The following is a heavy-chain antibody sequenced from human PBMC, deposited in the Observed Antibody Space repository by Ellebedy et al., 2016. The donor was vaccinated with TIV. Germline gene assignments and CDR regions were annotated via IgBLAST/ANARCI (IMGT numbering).Heavy chain of an antibody. V-gene: IGHV4-59*08. Sequence: MPSETLSLTCTVSGGSISRYYWTWIRQPPGKGLEWIGYVYHSGDTNYNPSLKSRVTMSVDTSKNQFSLNLRSVTAADTAVYYCARRKITGFGETDAFDIWGQGTVVTVSS. CDR2: VYHSGDT. CDR1: GGSISRYY. D-gene: IGHD3-3*01. CDR3: ARRKITGFGETDAFDI. J-gene: IGHJ3*02.